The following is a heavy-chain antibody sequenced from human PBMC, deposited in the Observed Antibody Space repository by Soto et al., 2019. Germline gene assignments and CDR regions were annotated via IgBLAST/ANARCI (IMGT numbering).Heavy chain of an antibody. J-gene: IGHJ6*03. CDR3: ARDFVSDSSSWLSNYYYYYYMDV. V-gene: IGHV3-30-3*01. CDR1: GFTFSSYA. D-gene: IGHD6-13*01. CDR2: ISYDGSNK. Sequence: GGSLRLSCAASGFTFSSYAMRWVRQAPGKGLEWVAVISYDGSNKYYADSVKGRFTISRDNSKNTLYLQMNSLRAEDTAVYYCARDFVSDSSSWLSNYYYYYYMDVWGKGTTVTVSS.